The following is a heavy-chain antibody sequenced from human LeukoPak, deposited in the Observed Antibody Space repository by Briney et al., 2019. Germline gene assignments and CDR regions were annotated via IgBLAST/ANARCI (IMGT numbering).Heavy chain of an antibody. D-gene: IGHD1-26*01. V-gene: IGHV1-69*04. CDR1: GGTFSSYA. CDR2: IIPILGIA. J-gene: IGHJ4*02. Sequence: SVKVSCKASGGTFSSYAISWVRQAPGQGLEWMGRIIPILGIANYAQKFQGRVTITADKSTSTAYMELSSLRSEDTAVYYCARVGTSYLSPVYWGQGTLVTVSS. CDR3: ARVGTSYLSPVY.